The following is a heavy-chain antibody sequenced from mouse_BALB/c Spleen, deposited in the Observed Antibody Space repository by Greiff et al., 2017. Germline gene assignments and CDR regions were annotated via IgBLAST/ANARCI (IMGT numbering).Heavy chain of an antibody. Sequence: DVKLQESGPGLVKPSQSLSLTCSVTGYSITSGYYWNWIRQFPGNKLEWMGYISYDGSNNYNPSLKNRISITRDTSKNQFFLKLNSVTTEDTATYYCARAADGYPFAYWGQGTLVTVSA. D-gene: IGHD2-3*01. J-gene: IGHJ3*01. V-gene: IGHV3-6*02. CDR2: ISYDGSN. CDR1: GYSITSGYY. CDR3: ARAADGYPFAY.